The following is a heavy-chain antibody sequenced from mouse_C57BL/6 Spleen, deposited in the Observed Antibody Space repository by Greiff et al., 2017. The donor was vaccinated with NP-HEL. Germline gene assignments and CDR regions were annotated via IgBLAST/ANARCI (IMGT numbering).Heavy chain of an antibody. V-gene: IGHV3-6*01. D-gene: IGHD1-1*01. CDR1: GYSITSGYY. Sequence: EVKLQESGPGLVKPSQSLSLTCSVTGYSITSGYYWNWILQFPGNKLEWMGYISYDGSNNYNPSLKNRISITRDTSKNQFFLKLNSVTTEDTAKYYWAREDYGSSYGGYFDVWGTGTTVTVSS. CDR2: ISYDGSN. J-gene: IGHJ1*03. CDR3: AREDYGSSYGGYFDV.